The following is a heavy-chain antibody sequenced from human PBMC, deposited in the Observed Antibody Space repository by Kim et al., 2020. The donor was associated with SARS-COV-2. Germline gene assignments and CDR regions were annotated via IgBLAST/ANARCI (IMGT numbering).Heavy chain of an antibody. CDR3: ARGTSHAFDR. J-gene: IGHJ5*02. V-gene: IGHV3-74*01. Sequence: RCADSVKGRFTISRDSAKNTLYLQRDSLRVEDTAVYYCARGTSHAFDRWGQGSLVTVSS. D-gene: IGHD3-10*01.